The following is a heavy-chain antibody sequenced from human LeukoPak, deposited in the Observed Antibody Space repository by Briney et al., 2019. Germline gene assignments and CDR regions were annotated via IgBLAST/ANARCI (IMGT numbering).Heavy chain of an antibody. J-gene: IGHJ6*03. CDR3: ARGSGSYYYYYYMDV. CDR2: ITGSGDST. CDR1: RFTFSNYA. Sequence: GGSLRLSCAASRFTFSNYAMNWVRQAPGKGVEWVSVITGSGDSTYYADSVKGRFTISRDNSKNTLYLQMNSLRAEDTAVYYCARGSGSYYYYYYMDVWGKGTTVTISS. D-gene: IGHD6-19*01. V-gene: IGHV3-23*01.